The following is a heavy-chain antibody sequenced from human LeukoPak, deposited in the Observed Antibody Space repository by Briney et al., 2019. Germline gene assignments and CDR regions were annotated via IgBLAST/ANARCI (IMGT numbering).Heavy chain of an antibody. CDR2: IYYSGST. CDR1: GGSISSSSYY. D-gene: IGHD6-13*01. CDR3: ASPGPGSAAGIYYYGMDV. J-gene: IGHJ6*02. Sequence: PSETLSLTCTVSGGSISSSSYYWGWIRQPPGKGLEWIGSIYYSGSTYYNPSLKSRVTISVDTSKNQFSLKLSSVTAADTAVYYCASPGPGSAAGIYYYGMDVWGQGTTVTVSS. V-gene: IGHV4-39*01.